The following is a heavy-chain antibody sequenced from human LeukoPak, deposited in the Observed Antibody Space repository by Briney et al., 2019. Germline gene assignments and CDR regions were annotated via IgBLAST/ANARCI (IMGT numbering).Heavy chain of an antibody. CDR3: ARDYRGSESPSIY. V-gene: IGHV1-2*02. Sequence: ASVKVSCKASGYTFTGYYIHWVRQAPGQGLEWMGWINPNSGDTYYAQNLQDRVTMTTDASTSTVYMELRSLGSDDTAVYYCARDYRGSESPSIYWGQGTLVTVSS. J-gene: IGHJ4*02. D-gene: IGHD3-10*01. CDR1: GYTFTGYY. CDR2: INPNSGDT.